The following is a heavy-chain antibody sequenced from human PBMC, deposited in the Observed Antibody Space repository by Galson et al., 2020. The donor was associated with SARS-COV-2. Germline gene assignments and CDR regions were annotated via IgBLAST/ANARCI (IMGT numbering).Heavy chain of an antibody. Sequence: SETLSLTCAVSDYSISSAYYWGWIRQPPGKGLEWIGRFYRSGSTYYNPSLKSRVTISPDTSKNQFSLRLKSVPAADTAVYYCVRGGLHLGELPGLHYWGQGTLVTVSS. CDR3: VRGGLHLGELPGLHY. CDR2: FYRSGST. CDR1: DYSISSAYY. D-gene: IGHD3-16*01. V-gene: IGHV4-38-2*01. J-gene: IGHJ4*02.